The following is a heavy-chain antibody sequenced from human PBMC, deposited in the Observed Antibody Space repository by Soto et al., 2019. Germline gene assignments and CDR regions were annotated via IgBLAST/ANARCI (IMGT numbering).Heavy chain of an antibody. V-gene: IGHV4-4*07. CDR1: GGSISKFY. CDR2: VYATGTT. J-gene: IGHJ5*02. CDR3: VRDGSKSRRDWFDP. Sequence: PSETLSLTCNVSGGSISKFYWAWIRKTAGNGLEWMGRVYATGTTDYNPSLRGRVAMSGDISKKTFSLRLRSVTGGDSGVYYCVRDGSKSRRDWFDPWGQGILVTVSS.